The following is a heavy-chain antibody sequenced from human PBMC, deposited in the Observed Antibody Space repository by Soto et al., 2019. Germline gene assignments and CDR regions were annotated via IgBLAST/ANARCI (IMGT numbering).Heavy chain of an antibody. V-gene: IGHV3-11*01. D-gene: IGHD6-19*01. J-gene: IGHJ4*02. CDR2: VSASGATT. CDR1: GFTFSDYH. Sequence: QVQLVESGGGLVKPGGSLRLSCAASGFTFSDYHLRWIRQAPGKGLEWVSYVSASGATTYYAASVKGRFTVSRDNAKNSLYLQMNSLRAEDTAVYYCARDPGMDSSGWFYFDYWGQGNLVTVSS. CDR3: ARDPGMDSSGWFYFDY.